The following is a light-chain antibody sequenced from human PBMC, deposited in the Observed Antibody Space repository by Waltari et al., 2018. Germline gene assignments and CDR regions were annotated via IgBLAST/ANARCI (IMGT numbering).Light chain of an antibody. CDR1: SRDVCGYNS. CDR3: SSYTSSSLSSYV. J-gene: IGLJ1*01. V-gene: IGLV2-14*03. Sequence: QSALTQPASVSGSPGQSIPISCTGTSRDVCGYNSFPWYQQHPGKAPKLMIYDVSNRPSGVSNRFSGSKSGNTASLTISGLQAEDEADYYCSSYTSSSLSSYVFGTGTKVTVL. CDR2: DVS.